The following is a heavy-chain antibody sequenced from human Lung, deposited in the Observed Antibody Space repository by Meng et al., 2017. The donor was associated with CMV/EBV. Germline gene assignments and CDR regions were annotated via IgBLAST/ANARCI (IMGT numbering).Heavy chain of an antibody. CDR3: AREGTMVRGVYYYYYGMDF. CDR2: IYYSGST. CDR1: GGSISSSSYY. J-gene: IGHJ6*02. D-gene: IGHD3-10*01. Sequence: SETXSLXCTVSGGSISSSSYYWGWIRQPPGRGREWIGTIYYSGSTYYNPSLKSRVTISLDTSKNQFSLKLSSVTAADTAVYYCAREGTMVRGVYYYYYGMDFXGQGXTVTVSS. V-gene: IGHV4-39*07.